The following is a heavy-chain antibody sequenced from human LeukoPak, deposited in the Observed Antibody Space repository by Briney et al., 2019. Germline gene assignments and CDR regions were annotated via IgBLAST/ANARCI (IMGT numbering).Heavy chain of an antibody. CDR2: INWNGGST. J-gene: IGHJ6*03. CDR1: GFTFDDYG. V-gene: IGHV3-20*04. CDR3: ARRGYDILTGNYDYYYYMDV. D-gene: IGHD3-9*01. Sequence: GGSLRLSCAASGFTFDDYGMSWVRQAPGKGLEWVSGINWNGGSTGYADSVKGRFTISRDNAKSSLYLQMNSLRAEDTALYYCARRGYDILTGNYDYYYYMDVWGKGTTVTVSS.